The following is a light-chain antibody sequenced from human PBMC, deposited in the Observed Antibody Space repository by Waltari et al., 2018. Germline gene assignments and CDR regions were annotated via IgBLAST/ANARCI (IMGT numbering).Light chain of an antibody. V-gene: IGLV2-14*03. CDR2: YVN. Sequence: QSALTQPASVSGSPGQSITISCTGTSSDVGGYPYVSWYQHHPGKAPKLMIHYVNRRPSGVSNRFSGSKSGNTASLTISGLQAEDDADYYCSSYTSISTFYVFGTGTKVTVL. CDR1: SSDVGGYPY. CDR3: SSYTSISTFYV. J-gene: IGLJ1*01.